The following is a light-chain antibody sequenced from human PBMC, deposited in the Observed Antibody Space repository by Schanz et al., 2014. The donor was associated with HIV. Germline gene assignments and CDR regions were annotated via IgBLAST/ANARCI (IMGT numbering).Light chain of an antibody. J-gene: IGKJ5*01. CDR1: QSVSNNY. Sequence: EIVLTQSPATLSLSPGERATLSCRASQSVSNNYLAWYRQTPGQPPRLVIFGASNKAAGFSHRFSGSGSGTDFALTISRLEPEDFAVYYCQQYGRSPITFGQGTRLEIK. CDR3: QQYGRSPIT. CDR2: GAS. V-gene: IGKV3-20*01.